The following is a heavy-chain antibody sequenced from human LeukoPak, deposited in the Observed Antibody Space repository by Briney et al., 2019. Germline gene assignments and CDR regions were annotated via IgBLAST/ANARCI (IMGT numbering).Heavy chain of an antibody. D-gene: IGHD6-19*01. Sequence: ASVKVSCKASGYSFTVYYMHWVRQAPGQGLEWMGWINPNSGGTNYAQKFQGRVTMTRDTSISTAYMELSRLRSDDTAVYYCARAPHKRGLMYSSGSYFDYWGQGTLGTVSS. CDR3: ARAPHKRGLMYSSGSYFDY. J-gene: IGHJ4*02. CDR1: GYSFTVYY. CDR2: INPNSGGT. V-gene: IGHV1-2*02.